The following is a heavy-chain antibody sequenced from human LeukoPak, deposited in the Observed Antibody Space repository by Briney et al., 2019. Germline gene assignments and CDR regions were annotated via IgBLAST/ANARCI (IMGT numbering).Heavy chain of an antibody. J-gene: IGHJ4*02. D-gene: IGHD3-10*01. CDR2: MNPNSGNT. CDR1: GYTFTRYD. CDR3: ARGGPYYGSGEIDY. Sequence: ASVKVSCKASGYTFTRYDINWVRQATGQGLEWMGWMNPNSGNTGYAQKFQGRVTMTRNTSISTAYMELSSLRSEDTAVYYCARGGPYYGSGEIDYWGQGTLVTVSS. V-gene: IGHV1-8*01.